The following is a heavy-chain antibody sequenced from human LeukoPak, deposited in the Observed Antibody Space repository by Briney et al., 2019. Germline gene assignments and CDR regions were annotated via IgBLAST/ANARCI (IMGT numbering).Heavy chain of an antibody. D-gene: IGHD6-6*01. J-gene: IGHJ6*03. CDR1: GGSISSSSYY. CDR3: ARRSYSSSSSVHNYYMDV. CDR2: IYYSGST. V-gene: IGHV4-39*07. Sequence: SETLSLTCTVSGGSISSSSYYWGWIRQPPGKGLEWIGSIYYSGSTYYNPSLKGRVTISVDTSKNQFSLKLSSVTAADTAVYYCARRSYSSSSSVHNYYMDVWGKGTTVTVSS.